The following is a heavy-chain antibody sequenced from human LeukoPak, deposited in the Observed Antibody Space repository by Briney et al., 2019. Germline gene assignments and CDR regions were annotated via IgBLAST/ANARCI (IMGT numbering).Heavy chain of an antibody. V-gene: IGHV1-18*01. CDR1: GYTFTSYG. CDR3: ARGGYGSGSWSGYYYGMDV. CDR2: ISAYNGNT. D-gene: IGHD3-10*01. J-gene: IGHJ6*02. Sequence: GASVKVSCKASGYTFTSYGISWVRQAPGQGLGWMGWISAYNGNTNYAQKLQGRVTMTTDTSTSTAYMELRSLRSDDTAVYYCARGGYGSGSWSGYYYGMDVWGQGTTVTVSS.